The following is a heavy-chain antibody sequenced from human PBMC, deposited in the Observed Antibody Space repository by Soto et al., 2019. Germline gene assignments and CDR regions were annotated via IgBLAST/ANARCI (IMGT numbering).Heavy chain of an antibody. CDR1: GFTFSSYA. V-gene: IGHV3-23*01. D-gene: IGHD6-19*01. CDR3: AKGPYSSGWYPPDAFDI. CDR2: ISGSGGST. Sequence: GGSLRLSCAASGFTFSSYAMSWVRQAPGKGLEWVSAISGSGGSTYYADSVKGRFTISRDNSKNTLYLQMNSLRAEDTAVYYCAKGPYSSGWYPPDAFDIWGQGTMVTVSS. J-gene: IGHJ3*02.